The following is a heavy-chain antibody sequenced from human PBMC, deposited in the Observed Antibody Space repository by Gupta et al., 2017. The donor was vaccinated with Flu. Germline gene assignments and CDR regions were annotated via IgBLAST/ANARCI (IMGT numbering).Heavy chain of an antibody. CDR1: GFSFNTYW. Sequence: EVKLVESGGDLVQPGGSLRLSCTASGFSFNTYWMTWIRQAPGKGPEWVANINVDGGATNYLDSVKGRFTISRDNAKNSVSLQLNSLRDEDTAIYYCARDRGYLSFDVWGQGTMVTFSS. CDR2: INVDGGAT. V-gene: IGHV3-7*01. CDR3: ARDRGYLSFDV. D-gene: IGHD3-16*02. J-gene: IGHJ3*01.